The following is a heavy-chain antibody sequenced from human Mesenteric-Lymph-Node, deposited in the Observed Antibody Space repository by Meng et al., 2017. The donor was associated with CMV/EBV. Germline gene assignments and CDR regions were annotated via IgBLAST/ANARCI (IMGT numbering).Heavy chain of an antibody. CDR2: IYYSGST. CDR3: ARDRRPRYFDP. Sequence: GPFSGGSVSSGSYYWSWIRQPPGKGLEWIGYIYYSGSTNYNPSLKSRVTISVDTSKNQFSLKLSSVTAADTAVYYCARDRRPRYFDPWGQGTLVTVSS. V-gene: IGHV4-61*01. J-gene: IGHJ5*02. CDR1: GGSVSSGSYY. D-gene: IGHD3-9*01.